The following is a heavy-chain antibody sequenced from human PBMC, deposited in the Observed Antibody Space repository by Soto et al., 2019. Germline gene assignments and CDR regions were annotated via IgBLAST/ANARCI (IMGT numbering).Heavy chain of an antibody. CDR2: ISGSGGST. D-gene: IGHD6-19*01. CDR1: GFTFSSYA. Sequence: PGGSLRLSCAASGFTFSSYAMSWVRQAPGKGLEWVSAISGSGGSTYYADSVKGRFTISRDNSKNTLYLQMNSLRAEDTAVYYCAKDDTPGIAVAGGSGWGQGTLVTVSS. J-gene: IGHJ4*02. CDR3: AKDDTPGIAVAGGSG. V-gene: IGHV3-23*01.